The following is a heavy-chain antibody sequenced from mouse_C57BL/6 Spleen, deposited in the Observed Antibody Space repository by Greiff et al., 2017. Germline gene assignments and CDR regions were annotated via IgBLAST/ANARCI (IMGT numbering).Heavy chain of an antibody. CDR2: ISNGGGST. D-gene: IGHD1-1*01. V-gene: IGHV5-12*01. CDR3: ARGAIYYYGSSGRGYAMDY. Sequence: EVKLVESGGGLVQPGGSLKLSCAASGFTFSDYYMYWVRQTPEKRLEWVAYISNGGGSTYYPDTVKGRFTISRDNAKNTLYLQMSRLKSEDTAMYYCARGAIYYYGSSGRGYAMDYWGQGTSVTVSS. J-gene: IGHJ4*01. CDR1: GFTFSDYY.